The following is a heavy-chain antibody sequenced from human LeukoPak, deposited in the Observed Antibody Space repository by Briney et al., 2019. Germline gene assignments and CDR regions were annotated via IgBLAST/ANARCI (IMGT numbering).Heavy chain of an antibody. D-gene: IGHD5-18*01. CDR3: ARDTRGYSYGDYYYYYMDV. CDR1: GGSISSYY. Sequence: SETLSLTCTVSGGSISSYYWSWIRQPAGKGLEWIGRIYTSGSTNYNPSLKSRVTMSVDTSKNQFSLKLSSVTAADTAVYYCARDTRGYSYGDYYYYYMDVWGKGTTVTVSS. J-gene: IGHJ6*03. V-gene: IGHV4-4*07. CDR2: IYTSGST.